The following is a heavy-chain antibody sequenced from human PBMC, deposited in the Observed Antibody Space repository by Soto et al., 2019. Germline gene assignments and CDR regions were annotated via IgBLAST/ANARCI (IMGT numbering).Heavy chain of an antibody. J-gene: IGHJ4*02. Sequence: SVKVSCKASGRTFSSYAISWVRQAPGQGLEWMGGIIPIFGTANYAQKFQGRVTITADESTSTAYMELSSLRSEDTAVYYCAIGYCSSTSCSRGWLRYFDYWGQGTLVTVSS. D-gene: IGHD2-2*03. CDR3: AIGYCSSTSCSRGWLRYFDY. V-gene: IGHV1-69*13. CDR1: GRTFSSYA. CDR2: IIPIFGTA.